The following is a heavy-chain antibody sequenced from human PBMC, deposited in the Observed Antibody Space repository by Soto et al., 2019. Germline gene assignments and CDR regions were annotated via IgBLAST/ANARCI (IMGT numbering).Heavy chain of an antibody. CDR2: ISAYNGNT. Sequence: ASVKVSCKASGYTFTSYGISWVRQAPGQGLEWMGWISAYNGNTNYAQKLQGRVTMTTDTSTSTAYMELRSLRSDDTAVYYCARSYWAVAGKNYWYFDLWGRGTLVTVSS. CDR1: GYTFTSYG. CDR3: ARSYWAVAGKNYWYFDL. V-gene: IGHV1-18*01. J-gene: IGHJ2*01. D-gene: IGHD6-19*01.